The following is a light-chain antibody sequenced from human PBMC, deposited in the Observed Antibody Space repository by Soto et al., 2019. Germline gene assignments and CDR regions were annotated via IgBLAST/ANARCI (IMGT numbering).Light chain of an antibody. CDR2: SAS. CDR1: QSVTGSY. J-gene: IGKJ4*01. V-gene: IGKV3-20*01. CDR3: QQYASSPPLT. Sequence: EIVLTQSPGTLSLSPGERATLSCRASQSVTGSYLAWYQQKPGQAPRLLIYSASSRATAIPDRFRGSGSGTDFTLTISGLEPEDFAAYYCQQYASSPPLTFGGGTKVEIK.